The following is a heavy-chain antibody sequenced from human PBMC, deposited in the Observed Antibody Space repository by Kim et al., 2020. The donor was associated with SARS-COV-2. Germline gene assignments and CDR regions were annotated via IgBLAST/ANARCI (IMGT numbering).Heavy chain of an antibody. CDR2: IYTGGDT. CDR3: ARGDTAIDY. V-gene: IGHV3-53*01. Sequence: GGSLRLSCAASGFTVSSNYMSWVRQAPGKGLEWVSVIYTGGDTYYADSVKGRFTISRGKSKNTVYIQMNSLIVEDTAVYYCARGDTAIDYCGQGTLVTVSS. D-gene: IGHD5-18*01. J-gene: IGHJ4*02. CDR1: GFTVSSNY.